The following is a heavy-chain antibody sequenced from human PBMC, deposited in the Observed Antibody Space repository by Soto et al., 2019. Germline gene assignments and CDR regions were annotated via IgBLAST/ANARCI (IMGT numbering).Heavy chain of an antibody. CDR1: GYTFTSYD. Sequence: ASVKVSCKASGYTFTSYDINWVRQATGQGLEWMGWMNPNSGNTGYAQKFQGRVTMTRNTSISTAYMELSSLRSEDTAVYYCARQAEGYSGYVGVAVNLGAFDYWGQGTLVTVSS. D-gene: IGHD5-12*01. J-gene: IGHJ4*02. CDR3: ARQAEGYSGYVGVAVNLGAFDY. V-gene: IGHV1-8*01. CDR2: MNPNSGNT.